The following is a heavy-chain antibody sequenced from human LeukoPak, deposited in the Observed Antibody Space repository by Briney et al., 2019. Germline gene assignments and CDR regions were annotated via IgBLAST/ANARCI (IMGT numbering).Heavy chain of an antibody. Sequence: PGGSLRLSCAASGFTFSSYWMHWVRQAPGKGLVWVSRINTDGSSTRYADSVKGRFTISRDNAKNTLYLQMTSLRDEDTAVYYCARDGEGGYPIDYWGQGTLVTVSS. V-gene: IGHV3-74*01. CDR1: GFTFSSYW. CDR2: INTDGSST. CDR3: ARDGEGGYPIDY. J-gene: IGHJ4*02. D-gene: IGHD3-10*01.